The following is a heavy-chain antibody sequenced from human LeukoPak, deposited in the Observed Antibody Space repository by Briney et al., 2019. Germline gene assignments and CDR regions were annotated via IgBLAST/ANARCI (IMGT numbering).Heavy chain of an antibody. V-gene: IGHV1-46*01. J-gene: IGHJ5*02. D-gene: IGHD1-26*01. Sequence: ASVKVSCKASGYTFTRYYMHWVRQAPGQGLEWMGIINPGGGSTSYAQKFQGRVTMTRDTSTSTVYMELSSLRSEDTAVYYCARVGVVGAMISWFDPWGQGTLVTVSS. CDR2: INPGGGST. CDR3: ARVGVVGAMISWFDP. CDR1: GYTFTRYY.